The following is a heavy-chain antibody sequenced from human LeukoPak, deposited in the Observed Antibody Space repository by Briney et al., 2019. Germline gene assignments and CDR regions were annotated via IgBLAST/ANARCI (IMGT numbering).Heavy chain of an antibody. J-gene: IGHJ3*02. Sequence: QAGGSLRLSCAASGFTFSNYALHWVRQAPGKGLEWVAVISYDGSNKYYADSVKGRFTISRDNSENTLYLQTNSLRAEDTAVYYCVLTVANAFDIWGQGTLVTVSS. CDR3: VLTVANAFDI. CDR2: ISYDGSNK. D-gene: IGHD2-21*02. CDR1: GFTFSNYA. V-gene: IGHV3-30-3*01.